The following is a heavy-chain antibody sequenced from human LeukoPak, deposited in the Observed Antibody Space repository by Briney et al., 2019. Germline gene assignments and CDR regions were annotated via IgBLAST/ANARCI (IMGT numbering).Heavy chain of an antibody. D-gene: IGHD5-18*01. Sequence: PSQTLSLTCTVSGGSISSGDYYWSWIRQPPGKGLEWIGYIYYSGSTYYNPSLKSRVTISVDTSKNQFSLKLSSVTAADTAVYYCAKTPGYSYGSTPFDYWGQGTLVTVSS. CDR2: IYYSGST. J-gene: IGHJ4*02. CDR1: GGSISSGDYY. CDR3: AKTPGYSYGSTPFDY. V-gene: IGHV4-30-4*01.